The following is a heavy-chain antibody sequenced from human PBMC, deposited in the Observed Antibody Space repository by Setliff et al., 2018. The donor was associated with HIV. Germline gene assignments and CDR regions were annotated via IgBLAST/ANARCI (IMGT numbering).Heavy chain of an antibody. J-gene: IGHJ4*02. CDR3: ARSDSANWYVDY. CDR1: GYSFTNYW. CDR2: IYPGDSDT. V-gene: IGHV5-51*01. Sequence: PGESLKISCKGSGYSFTNYWIGWVRQMPGKGLEWVGIIYPGDSDTRYSPSFQGQVTISAAKSINTAFLQWSSLKASDTAMFYCARSDSANWYVDYWGQGTLVTVSS. D-gene: IGHD1-1*01.